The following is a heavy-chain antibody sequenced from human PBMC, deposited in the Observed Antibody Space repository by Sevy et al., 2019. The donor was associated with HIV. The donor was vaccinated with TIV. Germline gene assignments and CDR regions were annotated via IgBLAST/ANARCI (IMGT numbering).Heavy chain of an antibody. Sequence: GGSLRLSCAASRFTFSNAWVSWVRQAPGKGLEWVGRIKSKADGGTRDYATPVKGRFTISRDDSKNTLYLQMNSLKTEDTAVYYCTTDRDYGDSLEGMDVWGQGTTVTVSS. V-gene: IGHV3-15*01. CDR1: RFTFSNAW. CDR2: IKSKADGGTR. CDR3: TTDRDYGDSLEGMDV. D-gene: IGHD4-17*01. J-gene: IGHJ6*02.